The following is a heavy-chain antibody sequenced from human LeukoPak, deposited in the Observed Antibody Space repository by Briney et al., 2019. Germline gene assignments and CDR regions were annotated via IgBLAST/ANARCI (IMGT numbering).Heavy chain of an antibody. CDR1: GFTFSNYG. D-gene: IGHD3-22*01. CDR3: AKTDSSDYSYFFDY. Sequence: GGSLRLSCAASGFTFSNYGMHWVRQAPGKGLEWVALISFDGSQKYYADSVKGRFTISRDNSKSTVYLQMNSLRVEDAAVYYCAKTDSSDYSYFFDYWGQGTLVTVSS. J-gene: IGHJ4*02. V-gene: IGHV3-30*02. CDR2: ISFDGSQK.